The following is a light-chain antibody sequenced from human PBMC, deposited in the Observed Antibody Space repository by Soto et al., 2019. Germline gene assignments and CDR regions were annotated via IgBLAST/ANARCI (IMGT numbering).Light chain of an antibody. J-gene: IGLJ1*01. CDR2: GVN. CDR3: SSYTTSSALQV. CDR1: ISDVVLYNY. Sequence: QSALTQPASVSGSPGQSITISCSGTISDVVLYNYVSWYQQHPGKAPKLMIYGVNNRPSGVSNRFSGSKSGNTASLTISGLQADDEADYYCSSYTTSSALQVFGTGTK. V-gene: IGLV2-14*01.